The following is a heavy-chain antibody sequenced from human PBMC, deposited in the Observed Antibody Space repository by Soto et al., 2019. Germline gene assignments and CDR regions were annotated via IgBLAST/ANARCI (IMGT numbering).Heavy chain of an antibody. CDR1: GLSVSDNY. Sequence: GGSLRLSCGASGLSVSDNYMGWVRQAPGRGLEWVSVMNAGGDTHYADSVKGRFTISRDKSENTLYLQMNSLRDEDTGVYFCVSRIPSWVFDYWGLGTLVTVSS. V-gene: IGHV3-53*01. CDR3: VSRIPSWVFDY. J-gene: IGHJ4*01. CDR2: MNAGGDT. D-gene: IGHD2-21*01.